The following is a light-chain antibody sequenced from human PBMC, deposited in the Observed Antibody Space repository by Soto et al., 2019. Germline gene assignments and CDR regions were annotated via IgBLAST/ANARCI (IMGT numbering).Light chain of an antibody. CDR2: TAS. CDR1: QTIGSW. Sequence: DIQMTQSPSTLSGSGGDRVTSTCRASQTIGSWLAWYQQRPGQPPNLLIYTASTLASGIPSRFSGSGSGTEFPLTINSLQPDDFATYYCQQYHIYSGTFGQGTKVDIK. CDR3: QQYHIYSGT. V-gene: IGKV1-5*03. J-gene: IGKJ1*01.